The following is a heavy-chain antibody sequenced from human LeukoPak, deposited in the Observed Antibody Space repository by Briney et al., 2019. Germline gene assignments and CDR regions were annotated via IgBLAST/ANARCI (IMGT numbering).Heavy chain of an antibody. D-gene: IGHD3-10*01. CDR2: IYTSGST. Sequence: SETLSLTCTVSGGSISSYYWSWMREPAGKGLEWFGRIYTSGSTNYNPSLKSRVTMSVDTSKNQFSLKLSSVTAADTAVYYCAREVYYYGSGSYFNYWGQGTLVTVSS. CDR1: GGSISSYY. CDR3: AREVYYYGSGSYFNY. V-gene: IGHV4-4*07. J-gene: IGHJ4*02.